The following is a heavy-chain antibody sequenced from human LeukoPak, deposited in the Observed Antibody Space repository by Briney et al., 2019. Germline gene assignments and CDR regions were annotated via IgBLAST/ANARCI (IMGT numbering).Heavy chain of an antibody. CDR1: GGSLSSSSYY. Sequence: AETLSLTCTVSGGSLSSSSYYWGWLRQPPGTGLEWIGSIYYSGSTYYNPSLKSRVTISVDTSKNQFSLKLSSVTAADTAVYYCARRLTTYYFDYWGQGTLVTVSS. D-gene: IGHD1-14*01. J-gene: IGHJ4*02. V-gene: IGHV4-39*01. CDR2: IYYSGST. CDR3: ARRLTTYYFDY.